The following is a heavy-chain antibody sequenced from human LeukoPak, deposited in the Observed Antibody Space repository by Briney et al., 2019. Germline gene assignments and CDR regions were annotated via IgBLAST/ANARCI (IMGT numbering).Heavy chain of an antibody. D-gene: IGHD2-2*01. V-gene: IGHV3-30*02. J-gene: IGHJ4*02. Sequence: GGSLRLSCAASGFTFSSSGMNWVRQAPGKGLEWVAFIRYDGSNQYYAASVKGRFTVSRDNSKNTVYLQMNSLRDDDTAVYYCARDRLGYCSSTSCPLGVYWGQGTLVTVSS. CDR3: ARDRLGYCSSTSCPLGVY. CDR2: IRYDGSNQ. CDR1: GFTFSSSG.